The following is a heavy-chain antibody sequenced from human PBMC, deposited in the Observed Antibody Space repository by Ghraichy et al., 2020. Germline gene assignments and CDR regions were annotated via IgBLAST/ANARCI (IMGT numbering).Heavy chain of an antibody. J-gene: IGHJ6*03. V-gene: IGHV4-38-2*02. D-gene: IGHD2-15*01. Sequence: SETLSLTCTVSGYSISSGYYWGWIRQPPGKGLEWIGSMYHNGNTYYSLSLKSRVTISVDTSRNQLSLMLTSVTAADTAVYYCAREDCISGRCTNDFYYMDVWGKGTTVTVSS. CDR3: AREDCISGRCTNDFYYMDV. CDR2: MYHNGNT. CDR1: GYSISSGYY.